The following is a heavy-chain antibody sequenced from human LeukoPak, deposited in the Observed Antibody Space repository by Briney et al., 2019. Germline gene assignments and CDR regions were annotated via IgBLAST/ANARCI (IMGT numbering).Heavy chain of an antibody. CDR3: ARVAPYYDSSDWFDP. Sequence: ASVRVSCKASGYTFTGYYMHWVRQAPGLGLEWMGWINPNSGDTIFAQRFQGRVTLTRDTSVSTAYMELSRLTSDDTAVYYCARVAPYYDSSDWFDPWGQGTLVTVSS. V-gene: IGHV1-2*02. D-gene: IGHD3-22*01. J-gene: IGHJ5*02. CDR1: GYTFTGYY. CDR2: INPNSGDT.